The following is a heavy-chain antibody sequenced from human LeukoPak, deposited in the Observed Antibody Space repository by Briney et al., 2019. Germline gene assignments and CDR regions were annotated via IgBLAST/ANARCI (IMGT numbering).Heavy chain of an antibody. CDR1: GYTFATYF. D-gene: IGHD6-13*01. Sequence: ASVKVSCKASGYTFATYFMHWVRQAPGQGLEWMGIINPNGGKATYAQKFQGRVTMTGDMSTSTVYMELSRLTSEDTAVYYCARDGAAAPPTSNWFDPWGQGTLVTVSS. CDR2: INPNGGKA. J-gene: IGHJ5*02. V-gene: IGHV1-46*01. CDR3: ARDGAAAPPTSNWFDP.